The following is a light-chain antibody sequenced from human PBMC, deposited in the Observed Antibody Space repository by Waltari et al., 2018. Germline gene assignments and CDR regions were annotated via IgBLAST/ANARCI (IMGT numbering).Light chain of an antibody. CDR2: GVN. CDR3: QSYDTSLGVV. J-gene: IGLJ2*01. V-gene: IGLV1-40*01. CDR1: RSTIGAGYD. Sequence: QSVLTQPPSVSGAPGQRVTISCTGSRSTIGAGYDVHWYQQLPGKAPTLLVYGVNTRPPGVPDRFFGSKSGTSASLAIPGLQPEDEADYYCQSYDTSLGVVFGGGTKLTVL.